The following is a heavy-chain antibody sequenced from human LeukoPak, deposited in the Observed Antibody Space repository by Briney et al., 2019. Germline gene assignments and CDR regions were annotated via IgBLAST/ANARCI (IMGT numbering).Heavy chain of an antibody. CDR3: ARAYDSSGYWPEYFRH. D-gene: IGHD3-22*01. CDR2: IYGGGST. V-gene: IGHV3-53*04. Sequence: PGGSLRLSGAASGFAVSNNYMSWVRQAPGKGLEWVSIIYGGGSTYYADSVIRRFTISRHNSKNTLFLQMNSLRTEDTAVYYCARAYDSSGYWPEYFRHWGQGTLVTVSS. CDR1: GFAVSNNY. J-gene: IGHJ1*01.